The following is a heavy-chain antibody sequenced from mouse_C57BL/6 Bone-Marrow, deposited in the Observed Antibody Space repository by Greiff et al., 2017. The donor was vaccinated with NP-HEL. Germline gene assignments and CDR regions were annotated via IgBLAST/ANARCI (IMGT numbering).Heavy chain of an antibody. CDR2: IDPENGDT. CDR1: GFNIKDDY. D-gene: IGHD1-1*01. V-gene: IGHV14-4*01. CDR3: TTIELRGYFDV. J-gene: IGHJ1*03. Sequence: VQLKESGAELVRPGASVKLSCTASGFNIKDDYMHWVKQRPEQGLAWIGWIDPENGDTEYASKFQGKATITADTSSNTAYLQLSSLTSEDTAVYYCTTIELRGYFDVWGTGTTVTVSS.